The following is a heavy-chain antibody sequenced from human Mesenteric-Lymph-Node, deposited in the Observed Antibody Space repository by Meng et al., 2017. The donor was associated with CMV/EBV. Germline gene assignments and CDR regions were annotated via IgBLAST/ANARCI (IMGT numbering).Heavy chain of an antibody. CDR1: GFTFSSYS. D-gene: IGHD3-3*01. J-gene: IGHJ4*02. V-gene: IGHV3-21*01. CDR3: AREDDDFWSGYYTY. Sequence: GESLKISCAASGFTFSSYSMNWVRQAPGKGLEWVSSISSSSSYIYYADSVKGRFTISRDNAKNSLYLQMNSLRAEDTAVYYCAREDDDFWSGYYTYWGQGTLVTVSS. CDR2: ISSSSSYI.